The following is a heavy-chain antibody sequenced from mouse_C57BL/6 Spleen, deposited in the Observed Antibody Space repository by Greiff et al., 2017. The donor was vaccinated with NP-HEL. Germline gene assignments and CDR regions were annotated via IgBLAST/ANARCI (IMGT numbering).Heavy chain of an antibody. CDR3: ARSTLGTYFDY. Sequence: VQLQESGPELVKPGASVKISCKASGYAFSSSWMNWVKQRPGKGLEWIGRIYPGDGDTKYNGKFKGKATLTADKSSSTAYMQLSSLTSEDSSVYFCARSTLGTYFDYWGQGTTLTVSS. CDR1: GYAFSSSW. D-gene: IGHD3-3*01. V-gene: IGHV1-82*01. CDR2: IYPGDGDT. J-gene: IGHJ2*01.